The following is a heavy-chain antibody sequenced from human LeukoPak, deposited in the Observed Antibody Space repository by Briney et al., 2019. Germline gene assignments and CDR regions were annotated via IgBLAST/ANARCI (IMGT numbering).Heavy chain of an antibody. D-gene: IGHD3-16*02. J-gene: IGHJ6*02. CDR2: ISYDGSNK. Sequence: PGGSLRLSCAASGFTFSSYAMHWVRQAPGKGLEWVAVISYDGSNKYYADSVKGRFTISRDNSKNTLYLQMNSLRAEDTAVYYCARDTRSLDYYYGMDVWGQGTTVTVSS. CDR3: ARDTRSLDYYYGMDV. V-gene: IGHV3-30-3*01. CDR1: GFTFSSYA.